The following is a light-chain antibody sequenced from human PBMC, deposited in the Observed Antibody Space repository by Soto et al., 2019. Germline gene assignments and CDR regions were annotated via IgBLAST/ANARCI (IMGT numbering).Light chain of an antibody. Sequence: DIQMTQSPSSLSASVGDRVTITCRASQGITNFLAWYQQKPGTAPKLLIYAASTLHSGVPSRFSGSGYGTEFTLNISSLQPEDAATYYCQKYSSAPLTFGPGTKVEIK. V-gene: IGKV1-27*01. CDR2: AAS. J-gene: IGKJ3*01. CDR3: QKYSSAPLT. CDR1: QGITNF.